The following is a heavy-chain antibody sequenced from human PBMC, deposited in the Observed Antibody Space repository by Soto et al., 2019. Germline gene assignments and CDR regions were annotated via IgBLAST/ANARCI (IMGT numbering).Heavy chain of an antibody. J-gene: IGHJ4*02. CDR3: ATNYYDSSGYYYGY. CDR2: MNPNSGNT. V-gene: IGHV1-8*01. CDR1: GYTFTSYD. D-gene: IGHD3-22*01. Sequence: QVQLVQSGAEVKKPGASVKVSCKASGYTFTSYDINWVRQATGQGLEWMGWMNPNSGNTGYAQKFQGRVTMTRNTSISAAYMELSSLRSEDTAVYYCATNYYDSSGYYYGYWGQGTLVTVSS.